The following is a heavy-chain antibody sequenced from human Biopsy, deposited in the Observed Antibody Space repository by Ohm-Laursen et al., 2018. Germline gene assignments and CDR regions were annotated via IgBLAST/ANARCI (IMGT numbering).Heavy chain of an antibody. V-gene: IGHV4-4*09. CDR3: ARMDCSGGSCHYYSYGMDV. J-gene: IGHJ6*02. Sequence: SDTLSLTWTVSGVSITAYYWSWIRQPPGKGLECIGNIHHSGSTNYNPSLKSRLTISVDTSKNQFSLKLSSVTAADTAVYHCARMDCSGGSCHYYSYGMDVWGQGTTVTVSS. CDR1: GVSITAYY. D-gene: IGHD2-15*01. CDR2: IHHSGST.